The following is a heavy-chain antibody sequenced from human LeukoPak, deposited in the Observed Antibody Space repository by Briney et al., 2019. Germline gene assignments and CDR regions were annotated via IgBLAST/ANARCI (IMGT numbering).Heavy chain of an antibody. D-gene: IGHD3-9*01. CDR3: AALPYYDILTGPFDY. Sequence: PGGSLRLSCAASGFTFSSYAMTWVRQAPGKGLEWVAVISYDGSNKYYADSVKGRFTISRDNSKNTLYLQMNSLRAEDTAVYYCAALPYYDILTGPFDYWGQGTLVTVSS. CDR1: GFTFSSYA. CDR2: ISYDGSNK. J-gene: IGHJ4*02. V-gene: IGHV3-30*03.